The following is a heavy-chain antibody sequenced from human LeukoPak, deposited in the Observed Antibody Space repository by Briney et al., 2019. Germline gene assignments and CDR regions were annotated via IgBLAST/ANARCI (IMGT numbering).Heavy chain of an antibody. D-gene: IGHD3-10*01. Sequence: GGSLRLSCAASGFTFSSYAISWVRQAPGKGLEWVSAISGSGCSTYYADSVKGRFTISRDNSKNTLYLQMNSLRAEDTAVYYCALLMGVGRYFDYWGQGTLVTVSS. CDR2: ISGSGCST. CDR3: ALLMGVGRYFDY. J-gene: IGHJ4*02. V-gene: IGHV3-23*01. CDR1: GFTFSSYA.